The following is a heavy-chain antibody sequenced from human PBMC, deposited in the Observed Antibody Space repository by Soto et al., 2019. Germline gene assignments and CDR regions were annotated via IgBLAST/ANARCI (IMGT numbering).Heavy chain of an antibody. CDR2: IYYSGST. Sequence: SETLSLTCTVSGGSISSYYWSWIRQPPGKGLEWIGYIYYSGSTNYNPSLKSRVTISVDTSKNQFSLKLSSVTAADTAVYYCARNKVRGVLDYWGQGTLVTVSS. D-gene: IGHD3-10*01. V-gene: IGHV4-59*01. CDR1: GGSISSYY. CDR3: ARNKVRGVLDY. J-gene: IGHJ4*02.